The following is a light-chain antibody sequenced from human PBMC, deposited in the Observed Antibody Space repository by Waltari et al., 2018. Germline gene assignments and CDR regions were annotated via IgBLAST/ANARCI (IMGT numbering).Light chain of an antibody. CDR2: GAF. CDR1: RGVTSS. J-gene: IGKJ1*01. CDR3: QHYVRLPAT. Sequence: SGRASRGVTSSLSGYQKNAGQAPRFLSYGAFKRATGIPDRFSGSGCGTYFSLTISRLAPEDFAVYYWQHYVRLPATFGQGTRVEIK. V-gene: IGKV3-20*01.